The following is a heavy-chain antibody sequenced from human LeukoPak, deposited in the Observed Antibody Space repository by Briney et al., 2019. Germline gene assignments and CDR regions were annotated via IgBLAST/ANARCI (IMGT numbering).Heavy chain of an antibody. CDR2: ISSDSSTV. V-gene: IGHV3-48*04. CDR1: GFSFGAYV. D-gene: IGHD3-16*02. CDR3: ARSRITFGGAIVGHYYDY. Sequence: GGSLRLSCAASGFSFGAYVMSWVRQAPGKGLEWVSYISSDSSTVFYAESVKGRFTISRDNAKNSLYLQMNSLRVEDMAVYYCARSRITFGGAIVGHYYDYWGQGTLVTVSS. J-gene: IGHJ4*02.